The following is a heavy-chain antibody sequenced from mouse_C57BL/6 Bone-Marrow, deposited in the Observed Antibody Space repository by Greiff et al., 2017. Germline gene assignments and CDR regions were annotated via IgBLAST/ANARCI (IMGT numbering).Heavy chain of an antibody. CDR3: ARRGYDYGFAY. Sequence: QVQLQQSGAELARPGASVKLSCKASGYTFTSYGISWVKQRTGQGLEWIGEIYPRSGNTYYNEKFKGKATLTADKSSSTAYMALRSLTSEDSAVYFCARRGYDYGFAYWGQGTLVTVSA. CDR1: GYTFTSYG. V-gene: IGHV1-81*01. D-gene: IGHD2-4*01. J-gene: IGHJ3*01. CDR2: IYPRSGNT.